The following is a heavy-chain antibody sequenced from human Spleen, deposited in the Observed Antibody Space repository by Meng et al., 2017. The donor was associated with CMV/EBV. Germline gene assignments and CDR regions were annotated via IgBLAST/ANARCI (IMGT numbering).Heavy chain of an antibody. CDR3: AHRRVAVAKTYFDY. Sequence: FSGSSLSTSGVGVGLFRQPPGKALEWLALIYWDDDKRYSPSLKSRLTITKDTSKNQVVLTMTNMDPVDTATYYCAHRRVAVAKTYFDYWGQGTLVTVSS. CDR2: IYWDDDK. J-gene: IGHJ4*02. D-gene: IGHD6-19*01. V-gene: IGHV2-5*02. CDR1: GSSLSTSGVG.